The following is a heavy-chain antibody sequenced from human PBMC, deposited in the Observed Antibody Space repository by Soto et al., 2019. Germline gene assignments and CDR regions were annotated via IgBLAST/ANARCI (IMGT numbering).Heavy chain of an antibody. CDR2: ISSSSYI. CDR1: GFTFSSYS. Sequence: GGSLRFSCAASGFTFSSYSMNWVRQAPGKGLEWVSSISSSSYIYYADSVKGRFTISRDNAKNSLYLQMNSLRAEDTAVYYCARDSRYYDFWGVEYYYGMDVWGQGTTVTVSS. V-gene: IGHV3-21*01. CDR3: ARDSRYYDFWGVEYYYGMDV. J-gene: IGHJ6*02. D-gene: IGHD3-3*01.